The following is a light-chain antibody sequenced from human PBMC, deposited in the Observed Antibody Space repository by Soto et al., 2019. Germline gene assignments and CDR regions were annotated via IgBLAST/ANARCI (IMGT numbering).Light chain of an antibody. V-gene: IGKV1-39*01. CDR2: TTS. Sequence: DIQMTQSPSSLSASVGDRVTITCRASQSISNFLNWYQQKPGKAPKLLIHTTSSLQSGVPSRFSASGTGTDFTLTISSLQPEDFATYYCQQSYSTPQTFGGGNKVEI. J-gene: IGKJ4*01. CDR3: QQSYSTPQT. CDR1: QSISNF.